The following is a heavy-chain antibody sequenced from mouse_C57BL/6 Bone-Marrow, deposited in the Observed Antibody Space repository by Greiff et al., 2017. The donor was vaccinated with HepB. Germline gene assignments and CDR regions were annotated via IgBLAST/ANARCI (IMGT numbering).Heavy chain of an antibody. CDR3: ASDEDGSAFAY. J-gene: IGHJ3*01. V-gene: IGHV2-6*01. D-gene: IGHD2-3*01. CDR1: GFSFTSYG. Sequence: QVQLKESGPGLVAPSQSLSITCTVSGFSFTSYGVDWVRQSPGKGLEWLGVIWGVGSTNYNSALKSRLSISKDNSKSQVFLKMNSLQTDDTAMYYCASDEDGSAFAYWGQGTLVTVSA. CDR2: IWGVGST.